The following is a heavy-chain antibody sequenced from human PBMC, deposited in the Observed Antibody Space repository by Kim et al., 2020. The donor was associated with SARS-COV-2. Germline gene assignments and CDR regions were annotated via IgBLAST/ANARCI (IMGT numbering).Heavy chain of an antibody. J-gene: IGHJ4*02. CDR1: GFTVSSNY. CDR3: ARVINWNYDDY. D-gene: IGHD1-20*01. CDR2: IYGGGTT. Sequence: GGSLRLSCAASGFTVSSNYMSWVRQAPGKGLEWVSVIYGGGTTYYAGSVKGRFTISRDNSKNTLYLQMNSLRAEDTAMYYCARVINWNYDDYWGQGTLVTVSS. V-gene: IGHV3-66*01.